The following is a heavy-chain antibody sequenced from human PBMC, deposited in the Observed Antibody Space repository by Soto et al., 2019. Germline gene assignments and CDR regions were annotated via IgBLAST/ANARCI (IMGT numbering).Heavy chain of an antibody. J-gene: IGHJ6*02. V-gene: IGHV1-46*01. Sequence: DSVKVSCKASGYTFTSYYMHWVRQAPGQGLEWMGIINPSGGSTSYAQKFQGRVTVTGDESASTVYMELSSLGSEDTAVYYCARHLGLSRRPDYYYGMDVWGQGSTVTVS. CDR3: ARHLGLSRRPDYYYGMDV. CDR2: INPSGGST. CDR1: GYTFTSYY. D-gene: IGHD6-6*01.